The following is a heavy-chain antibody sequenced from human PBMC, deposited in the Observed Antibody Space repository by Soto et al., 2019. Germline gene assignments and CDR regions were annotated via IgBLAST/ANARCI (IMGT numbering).Heavy chain of an antibody. Sequence: QVQLQQWGAGLLKPSETLSLTCAVYGGSFSGYYWSWIRQPPGKGLEWIGEINHSGSTNYNPSLKSRVTISVDTSKNQFSLKLSSVTAADTAVYYCARGPGLSVVTAIRGRGPYDYWGQGTLVTVSS. CDR2: INHSGST. CDR3: ARGPGLSVVTAIRGRGPYDY. V-gene: IGHV4-34*01. CDR1: GGSFSGYY. J-gene: IGHJ4*02. D-gene: IGHD2-21*02.